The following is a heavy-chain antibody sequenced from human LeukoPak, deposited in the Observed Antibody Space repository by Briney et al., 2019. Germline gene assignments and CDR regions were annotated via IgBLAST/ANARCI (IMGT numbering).Heavy chain of an antibody. CDR3: ARYNYADL. Sequence: PGGSLRLSCAASGFTFSAYGMHWVRQAPGKGLEWVAFIQYDGHETYYADSVKGRFIISKDNSRNTLYLQMNTLRPEDTAFYYGARYNYADLWGQGTLVAVSS. CDR2: IQYDGHET. D-gene: IGHD3-16*01. V-gene: IGHV3-30*02. J-gene: IGHJ4*02. CDR1: GFTFSAYG.